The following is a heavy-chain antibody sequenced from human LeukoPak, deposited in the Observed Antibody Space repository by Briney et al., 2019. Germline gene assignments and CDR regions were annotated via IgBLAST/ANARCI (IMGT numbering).Heavy chain of an antibody. CDR3: ARHGTAAGPFQL. D-gene: IGHD2-21*02. CDR2: VYYSGTI. Sequence: SETLSLTCTVSGGATDNYYWSWIRQPPGKGLEWIAYVYYSGTINYNPSLESRVTISVDTSKNQFSLRLTSVAAADTAVYYCARHGTAAGPFQLWGQGTLVTVSS. V-gene: IGHV4-59*08. J-gene: IGHJ1*01. CDR1: GGATDNYY.